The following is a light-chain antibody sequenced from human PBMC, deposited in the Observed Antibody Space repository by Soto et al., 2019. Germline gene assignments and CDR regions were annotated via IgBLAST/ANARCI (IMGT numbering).Light chain of an antibody. CDR1: QDIRSD. Sequence: AIQMTQSPSSLSANVGDRVTVTCRASQDIRSDLGWYQQKPGKAPNLLIYAASSLQSGVPPRFSGSGSGTAFPLTISSLQPEDFATYYCLQDYNYPRTFGQGTKGEVK. CDR2: AAS. CDR3: LQDYNYPRT. J-gene: IGKJ1*01. V-gene: IGKV1-6*01.